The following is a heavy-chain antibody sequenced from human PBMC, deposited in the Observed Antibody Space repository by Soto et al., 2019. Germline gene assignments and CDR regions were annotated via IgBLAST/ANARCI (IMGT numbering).Heavy chain of an antibody. CDR2: INTDGSTT. CDR1: GFTVNKEW. J-gene: IGHJ4*02. D-gene: IGHD3-22*01. Sequence: DVQLVESGGDLVQPGGSLRLSCAMSGFTVNKEWMHWVRQAPGKGLVWVSRINTDGSTTAYADSVKGRFTISRDNAKNTLFLQMNSLRAEDTAVYYCARTAYYDDGGCYRHFDRWGQGTLVTVSS. CDR3: ARTAYYDDGGCYRHFDR. V-gene: IGHV3-74*03.